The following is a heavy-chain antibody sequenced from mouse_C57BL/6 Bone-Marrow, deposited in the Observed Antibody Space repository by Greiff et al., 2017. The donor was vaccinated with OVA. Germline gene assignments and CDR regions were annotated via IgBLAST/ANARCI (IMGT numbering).Heavy chain of an antibody. CDR1: GYTFTDYN. CDR2: INPNNGGT. V-gene: IGHV1-22*01. D-gene: IGHD1-1*01. Sequence: EVQLQQSGPELVKPGASVKMSCKASGYTFTDYNMHWVKQSHGKSLEWIGYINPNNGGTSYNQKFKGKATLTVNKSSSTAYMELRSLTSEDSAVYYCARPESYYYDDKNYFDYWGQGTTLTVSS. CDR3: ARPESYYYDDKNYFDY. J-gene: IGHJ2*01.